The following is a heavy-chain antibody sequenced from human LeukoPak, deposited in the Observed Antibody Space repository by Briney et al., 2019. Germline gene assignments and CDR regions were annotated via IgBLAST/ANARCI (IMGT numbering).Heavy chain of an antibody. J-gene: IGHJ6*02. CDR1: GFTFGDYA. CDR3: TRVAPQVTYYYYGMDV. CDR2: IRSKAYGGTT. D-gene: IGHD3-10*01. V-gene: IGHV3-49*04. Sequence: PGGSLRLSCTASGFTFGDYAMSWVRQAPGKGLEWVGFIRSKAYGGTTEYAAPVKGRFTISRDDSKSIAYLQMNSLKTEDTAVYYCTRVAPQVTYYYYGMDVWGQGTTVTVSS.